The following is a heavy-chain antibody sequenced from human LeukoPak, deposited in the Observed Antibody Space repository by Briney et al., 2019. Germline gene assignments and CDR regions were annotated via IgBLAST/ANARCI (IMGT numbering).Heavy chain of an antibody. D-gene: IGHD5-18*01. CDR2: IYPGDSDT. Sequence: GESVKISCKGSGYSFTSYWIGWVRQMPGKGLEWMGIIYPGDSDTRYSPSFQGQVTISADKSISTAYLQWSSLKASDTAMYYCASKSYSYGLDYYYGMDVWGQGTTVTVSS. V-gene: IGHV5-51*01. J-gene: IGHJ6*02. CDR3: ASKSYSYGLDYYYGMDV. CDR1: GYSFTSYW.